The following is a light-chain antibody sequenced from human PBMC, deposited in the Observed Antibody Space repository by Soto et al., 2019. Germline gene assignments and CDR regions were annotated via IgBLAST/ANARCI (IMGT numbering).Light chain of an antibody. J-gene: IGKJ5*01. CDR2: GAS. Sequence: EIVLTQSPGTLSLSPVERATLSCMASQSVSSSYLAWYQQKPGQAPRLLIYGASTRATGIPARFSGSGSGTEFTLTISSLEPEDFGVFYCQQYNNWPFSFGQGTRLEI. V-gene: IGKV3-20*01. CDR3: QQYNNWPFS. CDR1: QSVSSSY.